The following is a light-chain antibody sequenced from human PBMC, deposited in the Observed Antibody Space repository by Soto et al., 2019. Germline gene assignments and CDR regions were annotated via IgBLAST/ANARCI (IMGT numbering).Light chain of an antibody. Sequence: QSVLTQSPSASASLGASVKLTCTLDSGHSSYPIAWHQQQPEKGPRFLMRLNSDGSHNKGDGIPNRFSGSSSGAERYLTISSLQSEDEADYFCQTWGSGDWVFGGGTKVTVL. CDR2: LNSDGSH. V-gene: IGLV4-69*02. J-gene: IGLJ3*02. CDR1: SGHSSYP. CDR3: QTWGSGDWV.